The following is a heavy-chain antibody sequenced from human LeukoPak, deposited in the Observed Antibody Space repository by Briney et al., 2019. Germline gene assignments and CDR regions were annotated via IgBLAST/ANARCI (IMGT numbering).Heavy chain of an antibody. CDR1: GFTFSRHG. V-gene: IGHV3-23*01. CDR3: AKAAYYYGSGSYLDY. D-gene: IGHD3-10*01. Sequence: GGSLRLSCVASGFTFSRHGMNWVRQAPGKGLEWVSAISGSGGSTYYADSVKGRFTISRDNSKNTLYLQMNSLRAEDTAVYYCAKAAYYYGSGSYLDYWGQGTLVTVSS. CDR2: ISGSGGST. J-gene: IGHJ4*02.